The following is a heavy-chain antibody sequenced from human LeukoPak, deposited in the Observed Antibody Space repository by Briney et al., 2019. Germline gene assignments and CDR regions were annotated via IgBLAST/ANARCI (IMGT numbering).Heavy chain of an antibody. D-gene: IGHD3-16*02. CDR1: GGSISGYY. CDR2: IYYSGST. V-gene: IGHV4-59*08. Sequence: PSETLSLTCTVSGGSISGYYWSWIRQPPGKGLEYIGYIYYSGSTKNNPSLKSPVTISVDTSKNQFSLKLNSVTAADTAAYYCARHDYIWGSYRRFDPWGQGTLVTVPS. J-gene: IGHJ5*02. CDR3: ARHDYIWGSYRRFDP.